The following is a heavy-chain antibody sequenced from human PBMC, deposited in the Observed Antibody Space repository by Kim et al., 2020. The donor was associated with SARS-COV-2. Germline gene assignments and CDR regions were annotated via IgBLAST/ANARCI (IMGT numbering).Heavy chain of an antibody. D-gene: IGHD1-26*01. V-gene: IGHV1-69*01. CDR1: GGTFSSYA. Sequence: SVKVSCKASGGTFSSYAISWVRQAPGQGLEWMGGIIPIFGTANYAQKFQGRVTITADESTSTAYMELSSLRSEDTAVYYCARATTREPYYYYYMDVWGKGTTVTVSS. J-gene: IGHJ6*03. CDR3: ARATTREPYYYYYMDV. CDR2: IIPIFGTA.